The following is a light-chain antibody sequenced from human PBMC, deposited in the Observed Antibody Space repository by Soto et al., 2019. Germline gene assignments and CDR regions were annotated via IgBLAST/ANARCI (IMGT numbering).Light chain of an antibody. V-gene: IGKV3-20*01. CDR1: QSVSKY. J-gene: IGKJ1*01. CDR2: GAS. Sequence: EIVLTQSPGTLALSPGEGATLSCRASQSVSKYLAWYQQKPGQAPRLPIYGASSRATGIPDSFSGSGSGTDFTLTISRLEPEDFAVYYCQQYGGSPQTFGQGT. CDR3: QQYGGSPQT.